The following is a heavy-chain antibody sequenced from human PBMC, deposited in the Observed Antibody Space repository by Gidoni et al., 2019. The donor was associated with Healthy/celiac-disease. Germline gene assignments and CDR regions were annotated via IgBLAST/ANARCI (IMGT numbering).Heavy chain of an antibody. CDR3: ARDDYGGYYFDY. J-gene: IGHJ4*02. CDR2: IKQDGSEK. CDR1: GFTFGSYW. Sequence: EVQLVEYGGGLVQPGGSLRLSWAASGFTFGSYWMSGVRQAPGKGLEWVANIKQDGSEKYYVDAVKGRFTISRDNAKNSLYLQMNSLRAEDTAVYYCARDDYGGYYFDYWGQGTLVTVSS. D-gene: IGHD4-17*01. V-gene: IGHV3-7*01.